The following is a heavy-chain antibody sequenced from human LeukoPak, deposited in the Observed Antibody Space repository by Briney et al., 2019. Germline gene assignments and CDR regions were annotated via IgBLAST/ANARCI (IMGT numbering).Heavy chain of an antibody. J-gene: IGHJ4*02. CDR2: INPNSGDT. V-gene: IGHV1-2*02. CDR1: GYTLTDYY. CDR3: ARDWRGSYFPDF. Sequence: ASVKVSCKASGYTLTDYYMHWVRQAPGQGLEWMGWINPNSGDTNYAQNFQGRVTMTGDTSISTAYMELSRLTSDDTAIYYCARDWRGSYFPDFWGQGTLVTASS. D-gene: IGHD1-26*01.